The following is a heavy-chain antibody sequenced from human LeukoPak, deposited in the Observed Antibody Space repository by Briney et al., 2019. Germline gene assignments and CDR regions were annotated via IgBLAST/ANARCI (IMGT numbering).Heavy chain of an antibody. CDR3: ARDPRGGTLEH. J-gene: IGHJ1*01. Sequence: GGSLRLSCAASGFTFSSYGMHWVRQAPGKGLEWVAVIWYDGSNKYYADSVKGRFTISRDSSKNTVYLQMNSLRAEDTAVYYCARDPRGGTLEHWGQGTLVTVSS. V-gene: IGHV3-33*01. CDR2: IWYDGSNK. D-gene: IGHD3-10*01. CDR1: GFTFSSYG.